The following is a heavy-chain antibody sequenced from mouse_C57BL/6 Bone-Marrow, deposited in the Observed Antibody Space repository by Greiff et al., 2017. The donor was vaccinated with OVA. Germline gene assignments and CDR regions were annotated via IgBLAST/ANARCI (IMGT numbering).Heavy chain of an antibody. CDR1: GFTFSSYT. Sequence: LQQSGGGLVKPGGSLKLSCAASGFTFSSYTMSWVRQTPEKRLEWVATISGGGGNTYYPDSVKGRFTISRDNAKNTLYLQMSSLRSEDTAWYDCARRGIYYYGRGYFDVWGTGTTVTVSS. J-gene: IGHJ1*03. CDR3: ARRGIYYYGRGYFDV. D-gene: IGHD1-1*01. V-gene: IGHV5-9*01. CDR2: ISGGGGNT.